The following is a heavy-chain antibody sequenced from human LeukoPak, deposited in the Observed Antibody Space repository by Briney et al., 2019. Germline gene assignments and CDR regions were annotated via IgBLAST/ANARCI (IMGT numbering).Heavy chain of an antibody. V-gene: IGHV4-34*01. J-gene: IGHJ5*02. D-gene: IGHD6-25*01. Sequence: SETLSLTCAVYGGSFSGYYWSWIRQPPGKGLEWIGYIYHSGSTYYNPSLKSRVTISVDRSKNQFSLKLSSVTAADTAVYYCARGLKGYSSVDWFDPWGQGTLVTVSS. CDR3: ARGLKGYSSVDWFDP. CDR2: IYHSGST. CDR1: GGSFSGYY.